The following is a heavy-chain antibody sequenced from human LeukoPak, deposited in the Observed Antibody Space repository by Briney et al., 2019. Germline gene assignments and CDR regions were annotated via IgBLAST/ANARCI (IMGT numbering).Heavy chain of an antibody. D-gene: IGHD2-15*01. CDR3: AKQLGYCSDGSCYFPY. J-gene: IGHJ4*02. V-gene: IGHV3-23*01. Sequence: PGGSLRLSCVGSGFTFSSSAMSWVRQAPGKGLEWVSAISNNGGYTYYADSVQGRFTISRDNSKSTLCLQMNSLRAEDTAVYYCAKQLGYCSDGSCYFPYWGQGTLVTVSS. CDR2: ISNNGGYT. CDR1: GFTFSSSA.